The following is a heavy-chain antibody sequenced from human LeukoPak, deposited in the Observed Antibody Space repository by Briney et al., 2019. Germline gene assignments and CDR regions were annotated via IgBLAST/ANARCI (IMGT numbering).Heavy chain of an antibody. CDR2: LNLDRGDS. CDR3: ARPYSRSSIDGFDI. CDR1: GYSFSAYY. Sequence: ASVRVSCKASGYSFSAYYMVWVRQAPGQSLEWMGWLNLDRGDSNFEQKFQGRITMTRDKPISTAYLELSSLTSDDTAVYYCARPYSRSSIDGFDIWGQGTMVAVSS. J-gene: IGHJ3*02. D-gene: IGHD6-6*01. V-gene: IGHV1-2*02.